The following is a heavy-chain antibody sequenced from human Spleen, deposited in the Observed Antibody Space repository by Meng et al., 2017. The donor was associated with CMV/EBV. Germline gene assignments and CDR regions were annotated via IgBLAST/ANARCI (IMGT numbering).Heavy chain of an antibody. D-gene: IGHD1-14*01. CDR1: GFTFSGYA. V-gene: IGHV4-34*08. J-gene: IGHJ3*02. Sequence: ESLKISCAASGFTFSGYAMSWVRQAPGKGLEWIGEINHSGSNNYNPSLKSRVTISVNTSKNQSSLEQSSMTAADTTVYYCAILTLYHAFDIWGQGTKVTVSS. CDR3: AILTLYHAFDI. CDR2: INHSGSN.